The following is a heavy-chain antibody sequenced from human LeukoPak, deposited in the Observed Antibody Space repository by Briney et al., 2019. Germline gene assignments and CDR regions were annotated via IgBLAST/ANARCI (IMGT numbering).Heavy chain of an antibody. CDR3: AKDIGEYCSSTSCPLED. CDR2: ISSSSSYI. CDR1: GFTFSSYS. D-gene: IGHD2-2*01. V-gene: IGHV3-21*04. Sequence: GGSLRLSCAASGFTFSSYSMNWVRQAPGKGLEWVSSISSSSSYIYYADSVKGRFTISRDNAKNSLYLQMNSLRAEDTALYYCAKDIGEYCSSTSCPLEDWGQGTLVTVSS. J-gene: IGHJ4*02.